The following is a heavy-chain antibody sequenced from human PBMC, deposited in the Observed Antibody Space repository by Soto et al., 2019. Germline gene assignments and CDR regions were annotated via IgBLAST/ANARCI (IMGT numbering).Heavy chain of an antibody. CDR3: XXXXXXXXMDV. Sequence: QVQLVQSGAEEKKPGASVKVSCKASGYTFTSYAMHWVRQAPGQRLEWMGWINAGIGNTKYSQKFQGRVTITRDTSASTAYMELSSLRSEDTAXXXXXXXXXXXXMDVWGQGTTVTVSS. V-gene: IGHV1-3*05. CDR1: GYTFTSYA. J-gene: IGHJ6*02. CDR2: INAGIGNT.